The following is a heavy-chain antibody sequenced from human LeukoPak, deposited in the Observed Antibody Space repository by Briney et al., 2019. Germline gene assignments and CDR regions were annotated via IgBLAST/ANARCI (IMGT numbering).Heavy chain of an antibody. CDR2: INPNSGGT. CDR3: ARDVGNCSSISCYWFDP. D-gene: IGHD2-2*01. V-gene: IGHV1-2*02. J-gene: IGHJ5*02. CDR1: GYTFTGYY. Sequence: ASVTVSCKASGYTFTGYYMHWVRQAPGQGLEWLGWINPNSGGTNYAQKFQGRVTMTRDTSVDTVYMELSGLRSDDTAVYYCARDVGNCSSISCYWFDPWGQRTLVTVSS.